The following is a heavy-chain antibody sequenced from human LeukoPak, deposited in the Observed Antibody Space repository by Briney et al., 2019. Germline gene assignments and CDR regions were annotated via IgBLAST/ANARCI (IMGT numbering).Heavy chain of an antibody. J-gene: IGHJ4*02. CDR1: GFTVSSSY. CDR2: IYSGGST. V-gene: IGHV3-53*01. Sequence: PGGSLRLSCAASGFTVSSSYMSWVRQAPGKGLEWVSIIYSGGSTYYADSVKGRFTISRGNSKNTLYLQMNSLRGEDTAVYYCAREQDGGYDWGQGTLVTVSS. D-gene: IGHD6-25*01. CDR3: AREQDGGYD.